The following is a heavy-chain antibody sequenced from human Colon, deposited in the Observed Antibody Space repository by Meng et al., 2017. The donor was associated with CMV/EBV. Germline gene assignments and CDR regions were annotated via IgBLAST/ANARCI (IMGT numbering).Heavy chain of an antibody. V-gene: IGHV3-21*01. J-gene: IGHJ4*02. CDR2: ITSSSNYI. CDR1: GFAFNNFR. CDR3: ARERLTSNYEYYFDY. D-gene: IGHD4-11*01. Sequence: GESLKLSCAASGFAFNNFRMSWVRQAPGKGLEWVSAITSSSNYIYYADSVKGRFTISRDNTQNSLYLQMNTLRAEDAAVYYCARERLTSNYEYYFDYWGQGTLVTVSS.